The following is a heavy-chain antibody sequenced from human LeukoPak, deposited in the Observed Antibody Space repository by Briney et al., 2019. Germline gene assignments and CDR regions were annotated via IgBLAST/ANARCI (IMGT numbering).Heavy chain of an antibody. V-gene: IGHV3-66*01. CDR3: VRGAARAYYMDV. D-gene: IGHD6-6*01. Sequence: GGSLRLSCAASGINVGSNYMNWVRQAPGRGLEWVSVMYSEGGTNYADSVKGRFTISRDYLKNTLYLQMDSLRVEDTAVYYCVRGAARAYYMDVWGKGTTVTVSS. CDR2: MYSEGGT. J-gene: IGHJ6*03. CDR1: GINVGSNY.